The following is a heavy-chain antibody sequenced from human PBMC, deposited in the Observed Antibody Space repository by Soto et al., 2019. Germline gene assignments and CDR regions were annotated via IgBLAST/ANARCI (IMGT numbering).Heavy chain of an antibody. CDR3: ARHGFGPLHGLVDV. CDR1: GGSITNYY. J-gene: IGHJ6*02. V-gene: IGHV4-59*08. Sequence: QVQLQESGPGLVKPSETLSLTCTVSGGSITNYYCSWFRQPPGKGLEWIGYINYDGYSAYNLSLKRRVTRSMDASKTQFSLMLESVTATDTAVYYCARHGFGPLHGLVDVWGPGTTVIESS. CDR2: INYDGYS. D-gene: IGHD3-10*01.